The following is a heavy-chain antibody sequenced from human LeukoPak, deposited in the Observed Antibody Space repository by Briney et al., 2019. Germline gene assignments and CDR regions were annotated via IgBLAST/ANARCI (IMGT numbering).Heavy chain of an antibody. J-gene: IGHJ4*02. CDR3: ARDADRGLLARYFDY. Sequence: SVKVSCKASGGTFSSYTINWVRQAPGQGLEWMGGIIPIFAPANYAQKFQDRVTITADESTSTAYMELSSLRSDDTAVYYCARDADRGLLARYFDYWGQGTLVTVSS. CDR1: GGTFSSYT. D-gene: IGHD3-3*02. CDR2: IIPIFAPA. V-gene: IGHV1-69*13.